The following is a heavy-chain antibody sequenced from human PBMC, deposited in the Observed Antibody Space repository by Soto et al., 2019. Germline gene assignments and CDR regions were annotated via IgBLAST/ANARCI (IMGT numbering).Heavy chain of an antibody. CDR1: GFTFSHYA. D-gene: IGHD1-26*01. Sequence: QVQLVESGGGVVQPGRSLRLSCAASGFTFSHYAMHWVRQAPGKGLEWVALMSYDGSKEYYADSVKGRFTISRGNSKNTLYLQMNSLRAEDTAVYYCAKDGSHNFDYWGQGTLVTVSS. CDR3: AKDGSHNFDY. CDR2: MSYDGSKE. V-gene: IGHV3-30*18. J-gene: IGHJ4*02.